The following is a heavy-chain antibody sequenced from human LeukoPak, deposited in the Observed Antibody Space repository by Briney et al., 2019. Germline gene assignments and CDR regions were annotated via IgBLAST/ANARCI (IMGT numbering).Heavy chain of an antibody. CDR2: ISYDGSNK. Sequence: RGSLRLSCAASGFTFSTYSLNWVRQAPGKGLEWVAVISYDGSNKYYADSVKGRFTISRDNSKNTLYLQMNSLRAEDTAVYYCAKVIHYYDSSGQVDYWGQGTLVTVSS. CDR1: GFTFSTYS. J-gene: IGHJ4*02. D-gene: IGHD3-22*01. CDR3: AKVIHYYDSSGQVDY. V-gene: IGHV3-30*18.